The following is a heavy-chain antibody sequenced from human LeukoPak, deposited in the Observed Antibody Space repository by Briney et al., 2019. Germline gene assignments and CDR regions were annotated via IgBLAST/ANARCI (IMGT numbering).Heavy chain of an antibody. V-gene: IGHV3-30-3*01. CDR2: ISSDGSNI. CDR3: ARTDTSGWSRPLDC. CDR1: GFTFSRYA. Sequence: PGGSLRLSCAASGFTFSRYALHWVRQAPGKGLEWVAVISSDGSNIYYAGSVEGRFTISRDNYNNTLLLQMNSLRAEDTAVYYCARTDTSGWSRPLDCWGQGTLVTVSS. J-gene: IGHJ4*02. D-gene: IGHD6-19*01.